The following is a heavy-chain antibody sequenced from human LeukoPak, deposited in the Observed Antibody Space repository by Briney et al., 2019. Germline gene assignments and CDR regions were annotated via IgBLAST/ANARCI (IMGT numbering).Heavy chain of an antibody. CDR2: IYTSGST. D-gene: IGHD6-13*01. J-gene: IGHJ5*02. V-gene: IGHV4-4*07. CDR1: GGSISSYY. CDR3: ARVGSLSRGRNWVDP. Sequence: SETLSLTCTVSGGSISSYYWSWIRQPAGKGLEWIGRIYTSGSTNYNPSLKSRVTMSVDTSKNQFSLKLSSVTAADTAAYYCARVGSLSRGRNWVDPWGQGTLVTVSS.